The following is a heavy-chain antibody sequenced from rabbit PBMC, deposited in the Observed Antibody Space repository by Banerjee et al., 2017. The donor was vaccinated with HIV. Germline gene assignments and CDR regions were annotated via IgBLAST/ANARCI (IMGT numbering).Heavy chain of an antibody. CDR2: IYTGSGST. J-gene: IGHJ4*01. V-gene: IGHV1S40*01. CDR1: GFSFSSSYY. Sequence: QSLEESGGDLVKPGASLTLTCTASGFSFSSSYYMCWVRQAPGKGLEWIGCIYTGSGSTYYASWAKGRFTISKTSSTTVTLQMTSLTVADTATYFCARGGGVAGDGYDLWGPGTLVTVS. CDR3: ARGGGVAGDGYDL. D-gene: IGHD6-1*01.